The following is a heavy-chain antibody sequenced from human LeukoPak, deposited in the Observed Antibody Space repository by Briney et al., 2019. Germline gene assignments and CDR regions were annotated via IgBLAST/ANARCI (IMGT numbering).Heavy chain of an antibody. V-gene: IGHV3-48*01. CDR3: ARGRDTSGHYDGY. CDR1: GFTFSTYS. J-gene: IGHJ4*02. Sequence: PGGSLRLSCADSGFTFSTYSMNWVRQAPGKGLEWVSYISSGSTTIYYADSVKGRFTISRDNAKNSLYLQMNSLRAEDTAVYYCARGRDTSGHYDGYWGQGTLVTVSS. CDR2: ISSGSTTI. D-gene: IGHD3-22*01.